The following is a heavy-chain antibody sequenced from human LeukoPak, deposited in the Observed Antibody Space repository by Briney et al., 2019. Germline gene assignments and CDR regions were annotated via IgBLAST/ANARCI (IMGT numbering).Heavy chain of an antibody. Sequence: GGSLRLSCAASGFTFSSYNMNWVRQAPGKGLEWVSSITSSSTYIYYADSVKGRFTISRDNAKNSLYLQMNSLRAEDTAIYYCARDPYNGNYGDYYYYMDVWGKGTTVTISS. D-gene: IGHD1-26*01. J-gene: IGHJ6*03. CDR3: ARDPYNGNYGDYYYYMDV. CDR1: GFTFSSYN. V-gene: IGHV3-21*01. CDR2: ITSSSTYI.